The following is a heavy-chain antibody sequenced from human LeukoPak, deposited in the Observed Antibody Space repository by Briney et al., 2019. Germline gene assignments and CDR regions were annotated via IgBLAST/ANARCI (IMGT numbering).Heavy chain of an antibody. CDR2: INPSGGST. D-gene: IGHD3-16*02. J-gene: IGHJ4*02. CDR3: ARDKSPVNRYFDY. Sequence: ASVKVSCKASGYTFTSYYMHWVRQAPGQGLEWMGIINPSGGSTSYAQKFQGRVTMTRDMSTSTVYMELSRLRSDDTAVYYCARDKSPVNRYFDYWGQGTLVTVSS. V-gene: IGHV1-46*01. CDR1: GYTFTSYY.